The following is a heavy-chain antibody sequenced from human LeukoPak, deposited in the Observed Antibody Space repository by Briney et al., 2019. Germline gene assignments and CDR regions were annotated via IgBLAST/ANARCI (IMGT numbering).Heavy chain of an antibody. D-gene: IGHD4-17*01. CDR1: GGSFSGYY. Sequence: SETLSLTCAVYGGSFSGYYWSWIRQPPGKGLEWIGEINHSGSTNYNPSLESRVTISVDTSKNQFSLKLSSVTAADTAVYYCARHDYGDYFGYYYYYGMDVWGQGTTVTVSS. CDR2: INHSGST. V-gene: IGHV4-34*01. CDR3: ARHDYGDYFGYYYYYGMDV. J-gene: IGHJ6*02.